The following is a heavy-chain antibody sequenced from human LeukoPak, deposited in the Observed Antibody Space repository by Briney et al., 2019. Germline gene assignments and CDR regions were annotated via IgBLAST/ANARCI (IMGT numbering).Heavy chain of an antibody. V-gene: IGHV4-34*01. D-gene: IGHD3-22*01. J-gene: IGHJ5*02. CDR2: INHSGST. CDR1: GGSISNYY. CDR3: ARAPNYYDSSGYYGAYNWFNP. Sequence: SETLSLTCTVSGGSISNYYWSWIRQPPGKGLEWIGEINHSGSTNYNPSLKSRVTISVDTSKNQFSLKLSSVTAADTAVYYCARAPNYYDSSGYYGAYNWFNPWGQGTLVTVSS.